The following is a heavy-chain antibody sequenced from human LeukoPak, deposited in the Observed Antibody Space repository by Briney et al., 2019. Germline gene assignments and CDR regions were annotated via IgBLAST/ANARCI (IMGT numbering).Heavy chain of an antibody. Sequence: VGSLRLSCAASGFTFSSYGMHWVRQAPGKGLEWVAVISYDGSNKYYADSVKGRFTISRDNSKNTLYLQMNSLRAEDTAVYYCAKDGPGPQFWAPFDAFDIWGQGTMVTVSS. CDR3: AKDGPGPQFWAPFDAFDI. V-gene: IGHV3-30*18. D-gene: IGHD3-3*02. CDR1: GFTFSSYG. CDR2: ISYDGSNK. J-gene: IGHJ3*02.